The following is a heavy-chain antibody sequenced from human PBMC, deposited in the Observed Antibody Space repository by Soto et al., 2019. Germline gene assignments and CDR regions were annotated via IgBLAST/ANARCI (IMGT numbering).Heavy chain of an antibody. Sequence: SETLSLTCTVSGGSISSYYWSWIRQPPGKGLEWIGYIYYSGSTNYNPSLKSRVTISVDTSKNQFSLKLSSVTAADTAVYYCARVAVVAATSRAFDIWGQGTIVTVSS. D-gene: IGHD2-15*01. CDR3: ARVAVVAATSRAFDI. CDR2: IYYSGST. V-gene: IGHV4-59*01. CDR1: GGSISSYY. J-gene: IGHJ3*02.